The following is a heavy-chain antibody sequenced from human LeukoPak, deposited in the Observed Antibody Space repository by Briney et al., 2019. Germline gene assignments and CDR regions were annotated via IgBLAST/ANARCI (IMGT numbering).Heavy chain of an antibody. V-gene: IGHV3-30*02. CDR2: IRYDGSNK. CDR1: GFTFSTYG. Sequence: GGSLRLSCVASGFTFSTYGMHWVRQAPGKGLEWVAFIRYDGSNKYYADSVKGRFTISRDNSKNTLYLQMHSLITEDKAVYYCAKYSEDTVNYFDFWGQGTLVTVSS. CDR3: AKYSEDTVNYFDF. J-gene: IGHJ4*02. D-gene: IGHD2-15*01.